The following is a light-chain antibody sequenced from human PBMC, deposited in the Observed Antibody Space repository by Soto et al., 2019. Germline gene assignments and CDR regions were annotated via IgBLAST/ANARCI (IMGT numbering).Light chain of an antibody. CDR2: AAS. J-gene: IGKJ3*01. CDR3: QQSYNAPFN. Sequence: SSLSASIGDTVTITCRASQTIDRYLNWFQQKSGQAPKLLMNAASTLRSGVPSRFSASGSGTDFTLTISSLQPEDYATYYCQQSYNAPFNFGPGTKVDIK. V-gene: IGKV1-39*01. CDR1: QTIDRY.